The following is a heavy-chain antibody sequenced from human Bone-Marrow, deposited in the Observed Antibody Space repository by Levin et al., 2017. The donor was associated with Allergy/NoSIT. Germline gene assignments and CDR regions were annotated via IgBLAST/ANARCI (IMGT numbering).Heavy chain of an antibody. CDR2: ISYDGSNK. V-gene: IGHV3-30*04. CDR1: GFTFSSYA. CDR3: ARDRTTVVTLYYFDY. J-gene: IGHJ4*02. D-gene: IGHD4-23*01. Sequence: GGSLRLSCAASGFTFSSYAMHWVRQAPGKGLEWVAVISYDGSNKYYADSVKGRFTISRDNSKNTLYLQMNSLRAEDTAVYYCARDRTTVVTLYYFDYWGQGTLVTVSS.